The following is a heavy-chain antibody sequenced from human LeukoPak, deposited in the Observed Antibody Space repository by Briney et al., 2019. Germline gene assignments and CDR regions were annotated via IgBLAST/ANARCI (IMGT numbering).Heavy chain of an antibody. J-gene: IGHJ6*03. CDR3: AKGPLEVNFWYYYMDV. D-gene: IGHD2-8*02. Sequence: GGSLRLSCAASGFTFSSFAMSWVRQAPGKGLEWVSGISASGGSTYYADSVKDRFTISRDNSDNTLYLKVSSLRAEDTAVYYCAKGPLEVNFWYYYMDVWGKGTTVTVSS. CDR1: GFTFSSFA. V-gene: IGHV3-23*01. CDR2: ISASGGST.